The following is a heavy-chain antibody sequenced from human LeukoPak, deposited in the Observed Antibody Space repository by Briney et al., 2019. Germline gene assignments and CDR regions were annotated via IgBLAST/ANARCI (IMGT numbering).Heavy chain of an antibody. J-gene: IGHJ4*02. D-gene: IGHD3-10*01. Sequence: PGGSLRLSCAASGHTFRSFAMSWVRQAPGKGLEWVSTISGGGSSTYYADSVKGRFTISRDNSKNTLHLHMSSLRAEDTAVYYCARSFFYGSGSYSLYNFDYWGQGTLVTVSS. CDR1: GHTFRSFA. CDR2: ISGGGSST. V-gene: IGHV3-23*01. CDR3: ARSFFYGSGSYSLYNFDY.